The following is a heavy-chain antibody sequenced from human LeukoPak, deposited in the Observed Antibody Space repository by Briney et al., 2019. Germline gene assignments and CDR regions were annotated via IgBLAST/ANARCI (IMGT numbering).Heavy chain of an antibody. D-gene: IGHD6-19*01. J-gene: IGHJ4*02. V-gene: IGHV4-34*01. CDR3: ASDTVAGTG. CDR2: INHSGIT. Sequence: SETLSLTCAVFGGSFSDYYWSWIRQPPGKGLEWIGEINHSGITNYHPSLKSRVTISADTSKNQFSLKLSSVTAADTSVYYCASDTVAGTGWGQGTLVTVSS. CDR1: GGSFSDYY.